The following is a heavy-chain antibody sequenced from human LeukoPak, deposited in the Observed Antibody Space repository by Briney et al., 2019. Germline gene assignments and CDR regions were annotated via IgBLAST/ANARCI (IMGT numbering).Heavy chain of an antibody. CDR1: GFTFSSYG. D-gene: IGHD6-19*01. Sequence: GGSLRLSCAASGFTFSSYGMSWVRQAPGKGLEWVSYISSSGSTIYYADSVKGRFTISRDNSKNTLYLHINSLRAEDTAVYYCARDESPLGRWLVHGVCWGQGTLVTVSS. V-gene: IGHV3-48*01. CDR3: ARDESPLGRWLVHGVC. J-gene: IGHJ4*02. CDR2: ISSSGSTI.